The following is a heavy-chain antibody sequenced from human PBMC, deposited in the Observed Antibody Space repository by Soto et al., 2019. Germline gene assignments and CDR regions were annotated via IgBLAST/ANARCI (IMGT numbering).Heavy chain of an antibody. J-gene: IGHJ4*02. CDR2: IYWDDDK. D-gene: IGHD3-3*01. CDR1: GFSLTTSGVG. V-gene: IGHV2-5*02. CDR3: AHRILRTVFGLVTTTAIYFDF. Sequence: QITLNESGPTVVKPAETLTLTCTFSGFSLTTSGVGVGWIRHSPGKAPEWLALIYWDDDKRYSAPLKIRLTITKDTSKNQVVLTMAGVDPADTATYYCAHRILRTVFGLVTTTAIYFDFWCQGTPVVVSS.